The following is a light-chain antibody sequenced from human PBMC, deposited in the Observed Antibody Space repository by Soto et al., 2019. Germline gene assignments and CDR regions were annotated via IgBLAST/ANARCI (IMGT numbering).Light chain of an antibody. J-gene: IGLJ1*01. CDR2: DVS. Sequence: QSALTQPASVSGSPGQSITIFCTGTSSDIGDYRYVSWYQQHPGKVPKLMIYDVSNRPSGVSNRFSGSKSGTTASLTISGLQAEDEADYYCNSYTSSSTSVFGTGTKLTVL. V-gene: IGLV2-14*01. CDR1: SSDIGDYRY. CDR3: NSYTSSSTSV.